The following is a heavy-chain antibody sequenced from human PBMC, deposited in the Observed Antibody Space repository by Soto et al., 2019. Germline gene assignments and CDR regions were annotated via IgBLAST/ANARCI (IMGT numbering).Heavy chain of an antibody. J-gene: IGHJ4*02. V-gene: IGHV4-30-2*01. CDR3: ARATFFRKGYYGVTAYYGFDY. CDR1: GGSISSGTHS. Sequence: SETLSLTCAVSGGSISSGTHSWTWIRQQPGKGLELIGSIYYTGSTYYNPSLKSRVTISLDTSKNQFSLNLSSVAAADTAMYYCARATFFRKGYYGVTAYYGFDYWGQGTLVTVSS. D-gene: IGHD3-9*01. CDR2: IYYTGST.